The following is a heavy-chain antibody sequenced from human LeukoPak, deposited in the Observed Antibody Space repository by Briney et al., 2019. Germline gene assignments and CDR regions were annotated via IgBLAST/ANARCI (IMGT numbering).Heavy chain of an antibody. CDR2: IYSGGST. CDR1: GFTVSSNY. CDR3: AHYDFWSGSIGY. Sequence: GGSLRLSCAASGFTVSSNYMSWVRQAPGKGLEWVSVIYSGGSTYYADSVKGRFTISRDNAKNTLYLQMNSLRAEDTAVYYCAHYDFWSGSIGYWGQGTLVTVSS. J-gene: IGHJ4*02. D-gene: IGHD3-3*01. V-gene: IGHV3-53*01.